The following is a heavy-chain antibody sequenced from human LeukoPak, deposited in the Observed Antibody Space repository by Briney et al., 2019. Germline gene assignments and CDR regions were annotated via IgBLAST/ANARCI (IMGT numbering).Heavy chain of an antibody. CDR2: ISSSSSYI. CDR3: ARVPPVKYYYDSSGYTYYFDY. Sequence: GKSLRLSCAASGFTFSSYGMHWVRQAPGKGLEWVSSISSSSSYIYCADSVKGRFTISRDNAKNSLYLQMNSLRAEDTAVYYCARVPPVKYYYDSSGYTYYFDYWGQGTLVTVSS. V-gene: IGHV3-21*01. D-gene: IGHD3-22*01. J-gene: IGHJ4*02. CDR1: GFTFSSYG.